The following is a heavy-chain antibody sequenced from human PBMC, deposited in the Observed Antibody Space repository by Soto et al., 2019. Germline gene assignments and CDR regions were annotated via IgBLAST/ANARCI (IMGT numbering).Heavy chain of an antibody. D-gene: IGHD3-22*01. V-gene: IGHV4-59*01. Sequence: PSETLSLTCTVSGGSMISYYWSWIRQPPGKGLEWIGYIYYSGSTNYNPSLKSRVTISVDTSKNQFSLKLSSVTAADTAVYYCARMRKGNYYDSSGYYGRVGYFDYWGQGTLVTVSS. CDR1: GGSMISYY. CDR2: IYYSGST. J-gene: IGHJ4*02. CDR3: ARMRKGNYYDSSGYYGRVGYFDY.